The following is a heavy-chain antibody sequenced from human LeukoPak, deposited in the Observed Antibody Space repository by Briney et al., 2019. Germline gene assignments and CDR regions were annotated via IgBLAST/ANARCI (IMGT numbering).Heavy chain of an antibody. V-gene: IGHV3-33*08. CDR1: GFSFDDYG. CDR2: IWYEGSNE. Sequence: GGSLRLSCAASGFSFDDYGMSWVRQTPGKGLEWVAGIWYEGSNEYYADSVKGRFTISRDNSKNTLSLQMNSLRAEDTAVYYCARDLAAGEGFGEYYFDYWGQGTLVTVSS. D-gene: IGHD3-10*01. J-gene: IGHJ4*02. CDR3: ARDLAAGEGFGEYYFDY.